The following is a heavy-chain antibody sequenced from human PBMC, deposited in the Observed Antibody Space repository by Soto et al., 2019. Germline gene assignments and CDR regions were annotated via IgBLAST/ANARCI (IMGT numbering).Heavy chain of an antibody. J-gene: IGHJ6*02. D-gene: IGHD3-9*01. Sequence: ASVKVSCKAAGYIFTGYHIHWVRQAPGRGLEWMGWINPNSGDTQYAQNFQGRVTMTRDTSFNLVYMEMSGLMSDDTAVYYCARDARGTRGFDEMDIWGQGTSVTVSS. CDR3: ARDARGTRGFDEMDI. CDR2: INPNSGDT. CDR1: GYIFTGYH. V-gene: IGHV1-2*02.